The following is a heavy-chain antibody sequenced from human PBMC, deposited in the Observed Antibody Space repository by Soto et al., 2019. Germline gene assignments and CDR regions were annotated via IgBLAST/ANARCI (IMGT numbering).Heavy chain of an antibody. CDR1: GASISSSSYF. CDR3: VAYYDILTGYPSLYNWFDP. V-gene: IGHV4-39*01. Sequence: SETLSLTCTVSGASISSSSYFWGWIRQPPGKGLEWIGSIYYSGSTYYSPSLKSRVTISVDTSKNQFSLKLSSVTAADTAVYYCVAYYDILTGYPSLYNWFDPWGPGTLVTVS. D-gene: IGHD3-9*01. CDR2: IYYSGST. J-gene: IGHJ5*02.